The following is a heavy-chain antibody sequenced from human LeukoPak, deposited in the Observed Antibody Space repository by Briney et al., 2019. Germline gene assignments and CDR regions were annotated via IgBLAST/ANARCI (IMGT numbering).Heavy chain of an antibody. V-gene: IGHV3-30*18. D-gene: IGHD6-13*01. CDR2: LSGDETYI. CDR3: AKAAVYSRNWTPFDD. CDR1: GFTFSVYG. Sequence: GGSLRLSCAASGFTFSVYGMHWVRQAPGKGLEWVALLSGDETYIDYTDSVKGRFTISRDTSKNTLFLQMNSLRADDTAIYYCAKAAVYSRNWTPFDDWGQGTLVTVSS. J-gene: IGHJ4*02.